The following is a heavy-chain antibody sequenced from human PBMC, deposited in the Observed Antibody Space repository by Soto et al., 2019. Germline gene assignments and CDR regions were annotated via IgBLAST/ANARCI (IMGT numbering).Heavy chain of an antibody. CDR1: SGSISSDSYY. V-gene: IGHV4-39*01. J-gene: IGHJ5*02. D-gene: IGHD1-7*01. CDR3: ARHSWNSGVS. Sequence: LSLPCTVSSGSISSDSYYWGWIRQPPGKGLEWIGSMHSRGSTFSHASLRSRVSISVDTSKSQLSLTMSSVTATDTAVYYCARHSWNSGVSWGQGTLVTVSS. CDR2: MHSRGST.